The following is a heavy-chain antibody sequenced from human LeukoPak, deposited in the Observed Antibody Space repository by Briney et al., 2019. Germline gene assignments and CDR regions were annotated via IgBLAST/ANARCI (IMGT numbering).Heavy chain of an antibody. D-gene: IGHD2-8*02. Sequence: PGGSLRLSCAASGFAFRNYGMHWVRQAPGKGLEWMTFIRPDGGDKYYADSVKGRFTISRDNPKNTLSLQMNSLTAEDTAVYYCARSLVDGDYSYNMDVWGKGTTVTVSS. CDR2: IRPDGGDK. V-gene: IGHV3-30*02. CDR1: GFAFRNYG. CDR3: ARSLVDGDYSYNMDV. J-gene: IGHJ6*03.